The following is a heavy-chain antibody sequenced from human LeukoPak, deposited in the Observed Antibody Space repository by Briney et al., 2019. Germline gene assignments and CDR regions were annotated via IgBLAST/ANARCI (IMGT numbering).Heavy chain of an antibody. D-gene: IGHD1-26*01. J-gene: IGHJ4*02. CDR2: VSSGSSII. Sequence: GGSLRLSCAASGFTFSDYYMSWIRQAPGKGLEWVSYVSSGSSIIYYADSVKGRFTVSRDNGKRSLYLHMNSLRAEDTAMYYCAKSGGYGLIDYWGQGTLVTVSS. CDR1: GFTFSDYY. CDR3: AKSGGYGLIDY. V-gene: IGHV3-11*04.